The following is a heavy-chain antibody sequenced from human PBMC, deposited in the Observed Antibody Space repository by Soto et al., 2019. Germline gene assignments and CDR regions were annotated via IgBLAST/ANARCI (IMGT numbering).Heavy chain of an antibody. CDR1: GYTFTSYG. D-gene: IGHD3-9*01. J-gene: IGHJ3*02. V-gene: IGHV1-18*01. CDR3: ARVGYDILTGYPRIAAFDI. Sequence: GASVKVSCKASGYTFTSYGISWVRQAPGQGIERMGWISAYNGNTNYAQKLQGRVTMTTDTSTSTAYMELRSVRSDDTAVYYCARVGYDILTGYPRIAAFDIWGQGTMVTDS. CDR2: ISAYNGNT.